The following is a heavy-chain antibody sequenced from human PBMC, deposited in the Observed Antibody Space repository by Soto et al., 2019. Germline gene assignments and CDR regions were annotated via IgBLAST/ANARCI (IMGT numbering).Heavy chain of an antibody. V-gene: IGHV4-39*01. D-gene: IGHD1-26*01. J-gene: IGHJ3*02. CDR3: ARHDDSGSFINGFDI. CDR1: GGSISSSGYF. CDR2: VRYSGST. Sequence: QLRLQESGPGLVKPSETLSLTCTVSGGSISSSGYFWGWIRQSPEKGLEWIGTVRYSGSTYYHPSLKSRVTISLDTSTNQFSLKLSSVTAADTAVYYCARHDDSGSFINGFDIWGQGTMVTVS.